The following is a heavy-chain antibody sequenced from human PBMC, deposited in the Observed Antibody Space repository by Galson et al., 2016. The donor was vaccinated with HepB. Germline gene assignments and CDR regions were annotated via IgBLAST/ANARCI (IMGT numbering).Heavy chain of an antibody. CDR1: GYTFTSYG. CDR2: ISAYNGNT. Sequence: SVKVSCKASGYTFTSYGISWVRQAPGQGLEWMGWISAYNGNTNYAQKLQGRVTMTTDTSTSTAYMELRSLRSDDTAVYFCARFSGYHSSGWEGGYYYYGMDVWGQGTTVTVSS. J-gene: IGHJ6*02. D-gene: IGHD6-19*01. CDR3: ARFSGYHSSGWEGGYYYYGMDV. V-gene: IGHV1-18*01.